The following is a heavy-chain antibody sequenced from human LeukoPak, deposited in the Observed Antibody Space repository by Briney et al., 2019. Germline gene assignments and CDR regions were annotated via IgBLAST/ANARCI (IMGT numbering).Heavy chain of an antibody. CDR3: ARDSGANFYGDYYCDY. Sequence: GGSLRLSCAASGFTFSSCSMNWVRQAPGKGLEWVSSISCSSSYIYYADSVKGRFTISRDNAKNSLYLQMNSLRAEDTAVYYCARDSGANFYGDYYCDYWGQGTLVTVSS. J-gene: IGHJ4*02. D-gene: IGHD4-17*01. V-gene: IGHV3-21*01. CDR1: GFTFSSCS. CDR2: ISCSSSYI.